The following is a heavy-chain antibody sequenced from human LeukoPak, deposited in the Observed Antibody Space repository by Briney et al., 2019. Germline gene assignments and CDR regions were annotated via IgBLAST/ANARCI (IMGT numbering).Heavy chain of an antibody. D-gene: IGHD3-10*01. CDR1: GFTFSNYW. CDR2: INRDGSTT. Sequence: QSGGSLRLSCAASGFTFSNYWVHWVRQAPGKGLVWVSRINRDGSTTKYADSVKGRFTVSRDNAKNTLNLQMNSLRAEDTAVYCCARDKKSGESSEIDYWGQGTLVTVSS. J-gene: IGHJ4*02. V-gene: IGHV3-74*03. CDR3: ARDKKSGESSEIDY.